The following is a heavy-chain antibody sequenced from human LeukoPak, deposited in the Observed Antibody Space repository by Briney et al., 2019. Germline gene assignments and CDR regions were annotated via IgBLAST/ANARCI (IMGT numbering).Heavy chain of an antibody. V-gene: IGHV3-21*01. CDR1: GFTVSSNY. Sequence: GGSLRLSCAASGFTVSSNYMSWVRQAPGKGLEWVSSISSSSSYIYYADSVKGRFTISRDNAKNSLYLQMNSLRAEDTAVYYCARVLAVWDFDYWGQGTLVTVSS. CDR3: ARVLAVWDFDY. J-gene: IGHJ4*02. CDR2: ISSSSSYI. D-gene: IGHD3-3*02.